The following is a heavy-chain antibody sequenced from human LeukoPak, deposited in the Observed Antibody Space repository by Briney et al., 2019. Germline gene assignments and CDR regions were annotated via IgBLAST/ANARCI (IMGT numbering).Heavy chain of an antibody. CDR2: INSDGSST. CDR1: GFTFSNYA. V-gene: IGHV3-74*01. Sequence: GGSLRLSCSASGFTFSNYAMHWVRQAPGKGLVWVSGINSDGSSTTYADSVKGRFTISRDNAKNTLYLQMNSLRAEDTAVYYCARDLNVWGQGTTVTVSS. CDR3: ARDLNV. J-gene: IGHJ6*02.